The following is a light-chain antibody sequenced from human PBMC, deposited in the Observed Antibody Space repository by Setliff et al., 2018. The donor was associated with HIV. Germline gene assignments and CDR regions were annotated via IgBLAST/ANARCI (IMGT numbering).Light chain of an antibody. CDR1: SSNIGAGYD. CDR3: QSYDSSLSGSVV. V-gene: IGLV1-40*01. Sequence: QSALTQPPSVSGAPGQRVTISCTGSSSNIGAGYDVHWYQHLPGTAPKLLIFGNINRPSGVPDRFSGSKSGTSASLAITGLQAEDEADYYCQSYDSSLSGSVVFGGGTKVTVL. J-gene: IGLJ2*01. CDR2: GNI.